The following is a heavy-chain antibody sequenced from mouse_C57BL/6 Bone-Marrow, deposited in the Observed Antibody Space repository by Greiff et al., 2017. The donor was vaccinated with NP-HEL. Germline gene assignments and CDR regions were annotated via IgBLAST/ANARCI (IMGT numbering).Heavy chain of an antibody. CDR1: GFTFSSYA. V-gene: IGHV5-4*01. CDR3: ARGITTVVPAMDY. CDR2: ISDGGSYT. Sequence: EVQRVESGGGLVKPGGSLKLSCAASGFTFSSYAMSWVRQTPEKRLEWVATISDGGSYTYYPDNVKGRFTISRDNAKNNLYLQMSHLKSEDTAMYYCARGITTVVPAMDYWGQGTSVTVSS. J-gene: IGHJ4*01. D-gene: IGHD1-1*01.